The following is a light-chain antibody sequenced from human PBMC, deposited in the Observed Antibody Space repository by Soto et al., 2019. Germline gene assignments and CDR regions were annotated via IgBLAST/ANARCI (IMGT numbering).Light chain of an antibody. CDR3: QQYKNWPL. J-gene: IGKJ5*01. Sequence: MMMTHSPATFSVSPLEIVTLSFSTSHSVNSHVAWYQQKPGQAPRLLLYGASTRATGIPVRFSGSGFGTEFTLTISSLQSEDFAVYYCQQYKNWPLFGQGTRLEIK. CDR2: GAS. CDR1: HSVNSH. V-gene: IGKV3-15*01.